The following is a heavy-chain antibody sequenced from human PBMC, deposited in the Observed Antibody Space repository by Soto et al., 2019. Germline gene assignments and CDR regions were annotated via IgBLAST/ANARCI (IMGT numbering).Heavy chain of an antibody. CDR1: GGSFSGYY. CDR3: ARGGVPGTTFRAFDY. CDR2: INHSGST. V-gene: IGHV4-34*01. J-gene: IGHJ4*02. D-gene: IGHD1-1*01. Sequence: SETLSLTCAVYGGSFSGYYWSWIRQPPGKGLEWIGEINHSGSTNYNPSLKSRVTISVDTSKNQFSLKLSSVTAADTAVYYCARGGVPGTTFRAFDYWGQGTLVTVSS.